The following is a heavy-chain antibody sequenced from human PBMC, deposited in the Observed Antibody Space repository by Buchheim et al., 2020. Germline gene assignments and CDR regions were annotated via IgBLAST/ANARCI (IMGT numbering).Heavy chain of an antibody. CDR2: INTSGGNT. V-gene: IGHV1-46*03. CDR1: GYALTSYD. CDR3: ARERGDFRSGYNYYYGMDV. J-gene: IGHJ6*02. D-gene: IGHD3-3*01. Sequence: QVQLVQSGAEVKKPGASVKISCKASGYALTSYDMHWVRQAPGQGLEWVGRINTSGGNTNYAPNFQGRVTVTRDTSTSTVYMELSSLRSEDTAVYYCARERGDFRSGYNYYYGMDVWGQGTT.